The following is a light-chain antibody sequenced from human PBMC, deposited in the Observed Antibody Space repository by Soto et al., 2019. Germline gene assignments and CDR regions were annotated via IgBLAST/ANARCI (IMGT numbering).Light chain of an antibody. CDR1: SSNIGAGFD. J-gene: IGLJ1*01. Sequence: QSVLTQPPSVSGAPGQRVTISCSGTSSNIGAGFDVHWYRQLPGTAPKLLIYADTSRPSGVPDRFSGSKSGTSASLAITGLQAEDEADYYCSSHTTSSALQVFGTGTKLTVL. V-gene: IGLV1-40*01. CDR2: ADT. CDR3: SSHTTSSALQV.